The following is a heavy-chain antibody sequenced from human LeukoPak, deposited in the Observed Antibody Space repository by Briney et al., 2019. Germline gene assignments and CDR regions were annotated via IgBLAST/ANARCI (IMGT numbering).Heavy chain of an antibody. CDR3: AREVAGCSGGSCYSTIDY. CDR1: GGSISTSSYY. CDR2: IYYSGST. V-gene: IGHV4-39*07. Sequence: SETLSLTCTVSGGSISTSSYYWGWIRQPPGKGLECIGNIYYSGSTYYNPSLKSRVTISVDTSKNQFSLKLSSVTAADTAVYYCAREVAGCSGGSCYSTIDYWGQGTLVTVSS. J-gene: IGHJ4*02. D-gene: IGHD2-15*01.